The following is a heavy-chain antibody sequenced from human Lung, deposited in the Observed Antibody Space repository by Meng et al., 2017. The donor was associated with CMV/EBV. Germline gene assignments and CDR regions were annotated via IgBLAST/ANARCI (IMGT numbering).Heavy chain of an antibody. J-gene: IGHJ4*02. Sequence: GGSLRLSCAASGFTFSSFWVHWVRQVPGKGLVWVSRINEDGTTTNYADSVKGRFTISRDNARNTVYLQMNSLKVEDTAVYYCARDIGGVSGYWGQGTLVTFSS. CDR2: INEDGTTT. CDR1: GFTFSSFW. D-gene: IGHD3-3*01. CDR3: ARDIGGVSGY. V-gene: IGHV3-74*01.